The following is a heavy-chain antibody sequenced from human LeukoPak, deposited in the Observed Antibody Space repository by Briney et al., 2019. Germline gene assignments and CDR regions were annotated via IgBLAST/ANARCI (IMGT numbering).Heavy chain of an antibody. V-gene: IGHV4-4*02. CDR1: GGSISSDHW. Sequence: PSETLSLTCAVSGGSISSDHWWSWVRQPPGKSLEWIGEIFHIGVTNYKPSLKSRVSMSVDKSTHQFSLNLRSMTAADTAVYFCARGGRSAFDVWGPGTKVIVSS. J-gene: IGHJ3*01. CDR2: IFHIGVT. CDR3: ARGGRSAFDV.